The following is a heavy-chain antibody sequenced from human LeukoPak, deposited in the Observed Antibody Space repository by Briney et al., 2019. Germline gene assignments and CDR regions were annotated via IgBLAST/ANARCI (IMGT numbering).Heavy chain of an antibody. Sequence: PSETLSLTCTVSGGSISSYYWSWIRQPPGKGLEWIGYIYYSGSTNYNPSLKSRVTISVDTSKNQFSLKLSSVTAADTAVYYCARRPTHSSGWINAFDIWGQGTMVTVSS. J-gene: IGHJ3*02. CDR1: GGSISSYY. CDR2: IYYSGST. D-gene: IGHD6-19*01. CDR3: ARRPTHSSGWINAFDI. V-gene: IGHV4-59*08.